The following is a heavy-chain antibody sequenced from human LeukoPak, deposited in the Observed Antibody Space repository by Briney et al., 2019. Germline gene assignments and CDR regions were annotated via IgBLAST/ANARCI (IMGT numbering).Heavy chain of an antibody. V-gene: IGHV4-61*09. CDR3: VRDHLAVAGMRLAWFDP. CDR2: IDTSGGT. J-gene: IGHJ5*02. CDR1: GGSISSGSDY. D-gene: IGHD6-19*01. Sequence: KASETLSLTCTVSGGSISSGSDYWSWIRQPAGKGLEWIGHIDTSGGTNYNPSLKSRVTISVDTSKNQFSLELSSVTAADTAVYYCVRDHLAVAGMRLAWFDPWGQGTVVTVSS.